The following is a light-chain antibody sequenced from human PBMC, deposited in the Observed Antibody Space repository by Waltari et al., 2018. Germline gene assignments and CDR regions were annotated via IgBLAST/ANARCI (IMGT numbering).Light chain of an antibody. V-gene: IGLV3-1*01. CDR2: QDS. CDR1: GDKY. Sequence: GDKYACWYQQKPGQSPVLVIYQDSKRPSGIPERFSGSNSGNTATLTISGTQAMDEADYYCQAWDSSTAFVFGTGTKVTVL. CDR3: QAWDSSTAFV. J-gene: IGLJ1*01.